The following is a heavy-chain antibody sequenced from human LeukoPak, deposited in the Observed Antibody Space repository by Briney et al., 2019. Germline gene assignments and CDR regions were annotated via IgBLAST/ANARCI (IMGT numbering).Heavy chain of an antibody. V-gene: IGHV1-24*01. Sequence: GASVKVSCEVSVYTLTELSMRCAREAPGKGRGWRGGVDPEDGETIYAQKLQGRVTISRKTSISTAYMELSSVRCEHTAVFYCARGKREVVAATRRYYYYMDVWGKGTTVTISS. CDR2: VDPEDGET. D-gene: IGHD2-15*01. CDR3: ARGKREVVAATRRYYYYMDV. J-gene: IGHJ6*03. CDR1: VYTLTELS.